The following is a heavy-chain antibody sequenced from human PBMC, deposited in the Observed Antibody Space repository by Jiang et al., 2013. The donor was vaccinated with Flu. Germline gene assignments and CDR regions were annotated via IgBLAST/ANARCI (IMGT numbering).Heavy chain of an antibody. CDR1: GLTSHDYA. Sequence: QLVESGGDLVQPGRSLRLSCAASGLTSHDYAMHWVRQAPGKGLEWVSGIYWNSDRIDYADSVKGRFTVSRDNAKKSLYLQMKSLRVEDTAVYYCVRVRSSSWPCFDYWGQGTLVTVSS. V-gene: IGHV3-9*02. CDR2: IYWNSDRI. CDR3: VRVRSSSWPCFDY. D-gene: IGHD6-13*01. J-gene: IGHJ4*02.